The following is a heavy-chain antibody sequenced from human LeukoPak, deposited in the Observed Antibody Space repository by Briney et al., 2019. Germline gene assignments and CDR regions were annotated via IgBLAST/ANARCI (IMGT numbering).Heavy chain of an antibody. V-gene: IGHV1-18*01. CDR2: ISAYNGNT. D-gene: IGHD3-22*01. CDR3: ARDRPPPSDSSGPDAFDI. CDR1: GYTFTSYG. J-gene: IGHJ3*02. Sequence: ASVKVSCKASGYTFTSYGISWVRQAPGQGLEWMGWISAYNGNTNYAQKLQGRVTMTTDTSTSTAYMELRSLRSDDTAVYYCARDRPPPSDSSGPDAFDIWGQGTMVTVSS.